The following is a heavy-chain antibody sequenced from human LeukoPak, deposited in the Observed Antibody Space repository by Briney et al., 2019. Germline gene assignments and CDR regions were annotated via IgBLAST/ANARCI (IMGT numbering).Heavy chain of an antibody. J-gene: IGHJ4*02. Sequence: PGGSLRLPCGASGFTFSNAWMIWVRQTPEKGVEYIGHIKSKTEGGTTDYAAPVKGRFTISRDDSKNTVYLQMNSLKTEDTAVYYCTTRGSEWFPHFDYWGQGTLVTVSS. CDR1: GFTFSNAW. V-gene: IGHV3-15*01. CDR3: TTRGSEWFPHFDY. D-gene: IGHD3-3*01. CDR2: IKSKTEGGTT.